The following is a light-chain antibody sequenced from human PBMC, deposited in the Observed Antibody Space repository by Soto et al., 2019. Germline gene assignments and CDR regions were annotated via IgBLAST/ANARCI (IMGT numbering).Light chain of an antibody. Sequence: QSVLTQPPSASTTPGQRVTIFCSGGISNIGSKYVYWYQHLQGAAPKLPIYSDDQRPSGVPDRFSGSKSGTSASLAISGRRSEDEAAYYCAAWEDSLNAWVFGGGTQLTVL. CDR1: ISNIGSKY. CDR2: SDD. J-gene: IGLJ3*02. V-gene: IGLV1-47*01. CDR3: AAWEDSLNAWV.